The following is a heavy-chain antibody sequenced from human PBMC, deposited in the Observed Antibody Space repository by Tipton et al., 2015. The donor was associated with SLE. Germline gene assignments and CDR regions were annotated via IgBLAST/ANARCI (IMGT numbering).Heavy chain of an antibody. CDR2: VYYGGST. D-gene: IGHD1-1*01. V-gene: IGHV4-59*08. CDR3: ARSTTLQGRMGV. CDR1: GDSVRGSY. J-gene: IGHJ6*02. Sequence: TLSLTCTVSGDSVRGSYWSWIRQPPGMGLEWIGFVYYGGSTNMGTTNYNPSLESRLDISVDTSGRLFFLRLSSMTAADTAVYYCARSTTLQGRMGVWGQGTTVTVSS.